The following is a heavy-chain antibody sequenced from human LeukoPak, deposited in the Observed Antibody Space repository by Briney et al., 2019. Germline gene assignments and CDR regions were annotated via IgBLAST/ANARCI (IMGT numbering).Heavy chain of an antibody. CDR3: ARHQYCSGGSCYANYYYYGMDV. Sequence: PSETLSLTCTVSGGSISSSSYYWGWIRQPPGKGLEWIGSIYYSGSTYYNPSLKSRVTISVDTSKNQFSLKLSSVTAADTVVYYCARHQYCSGGSCYANYYYYGMDVWGQGTTVTVSS. CDR2: IYYSGST. V-gene: IGHV4-39*01. CDR1: GGSISSSSYY. J-gene: IGHJ6*02. D-gene: IGHD2-15*01.